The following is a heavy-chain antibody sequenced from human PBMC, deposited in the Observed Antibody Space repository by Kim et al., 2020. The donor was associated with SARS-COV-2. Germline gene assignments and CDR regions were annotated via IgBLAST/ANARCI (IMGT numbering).Heavy chain of an antibody. J-gene: IGHJ3*01. V-gene: IGHV5-51*01. CDR3: ARRPIRDFRDALDV. Sequence: SPSLEGQVTVSADKASSTAYLQWNSLKASDTAMYYCARRPIRDFRDALDVWGQGTLVTVSS.